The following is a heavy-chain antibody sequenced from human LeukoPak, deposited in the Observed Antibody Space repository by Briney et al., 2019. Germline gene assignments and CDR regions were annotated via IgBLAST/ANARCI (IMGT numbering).Heavy chain of an antibody. Sequence: ASVKVSCKASGYSFTNNYIHWVRQAPGQGLEWMGWISAYNGNTNYAQKLQGRVTMTTDTSTSTAYMELRSLRSDDTAVYYCARGGSWYSSSWYGGDYWGQGTLVTVSS. CDR3: ARGGSWYSSSWYGGDY. V-gene: IGHV1-18*04. CDR2: ISAYNGNT. D-gene: IGHD6-13*01. CDR1: GYSFTNNY. J-gene: IGHJ4*02.